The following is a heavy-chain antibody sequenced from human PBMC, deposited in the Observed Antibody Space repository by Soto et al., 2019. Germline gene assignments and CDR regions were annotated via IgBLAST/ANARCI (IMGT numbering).Heavy chain of an antibody. CDR3: ARWGLGVNGGSDY. CDR1: GFIFSNYG. Sequence: QVQLVESGGGVVQPGRSLRLSCAASGFIFSNYGMHWVRQAPGKGLEWVAVIWYDGSNKYYADSVKDRFTISRDNSKNTGYLQMNSLRTEDTAVYYCARWGLGVNGGSDYWGQGTLVTVSS. V-gene: IGHV3-33*01. J-gene: IGHJ4*02. CDR2: IWYDGSNK. D-gene: IGHD3-3*01.